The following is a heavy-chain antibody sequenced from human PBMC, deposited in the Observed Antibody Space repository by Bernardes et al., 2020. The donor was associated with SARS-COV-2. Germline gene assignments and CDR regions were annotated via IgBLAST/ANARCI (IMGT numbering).Heavy chain of an antibody. V-gene: IGHV3-7*05. CDR3: ARALGVVVPAAKDAFDI. J-gene: IGHJ3*02. CDR2: IKQDGSEK. Sequence: GGSLRLSCAASGFTFSSYWMSWVRQAPGKGLEWVANIKQDGSEKYYVDSVKGRFTISRDNAKNSLYLQMNSLRAEDTAVYYCARALGVVVPAAKDAFDIWGQGTMVTVSS. D-gene: IGHD2-2*01. CDR1: GFTFSSYW.